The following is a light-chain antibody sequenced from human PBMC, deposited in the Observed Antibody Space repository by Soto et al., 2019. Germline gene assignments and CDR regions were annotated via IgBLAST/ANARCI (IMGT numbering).Light chain of an antibody. V-gene: IGKV3D-11*03. CDR3: LHRMNWPLT. CDR1: QDIRSS. Sequence: EIVMAQSPATLSVSPGERVTLSCRASQDIRSSLAWYQQKPGQDPRLLIYDASERATGIPARFSGSGSETDFTLTISSLEPEDFGVYYCLHRMNWPLTFGQGTRLEI. CDR2: DAS. J-gene: IGKJ5*01.